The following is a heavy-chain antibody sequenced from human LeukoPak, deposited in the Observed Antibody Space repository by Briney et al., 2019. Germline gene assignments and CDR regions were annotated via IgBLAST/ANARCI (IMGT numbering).Heavy chain of an antibody. V-gene: IGHV3-7*01. CDR1: GFTFSSYW. J-gene: IGHJ4*02. Sequence: GGSLRLSCAASGFTFSSYWMSWVRQDPGKGLEWVANIRHDGSEKYYVDSVKGRFTISRDNAKDSLYLQMNSLRVEDTAVYYCARGGSRQYNFWGQGTLVTVSS. CDR2: IRHDGSEK. CDR3: ARGGSRQYNF. D-gene: IGHD5-18*01.